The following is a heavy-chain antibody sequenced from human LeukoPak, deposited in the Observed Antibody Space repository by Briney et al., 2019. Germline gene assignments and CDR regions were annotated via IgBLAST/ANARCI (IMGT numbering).Heavy chain of an antibody. J-gene: IGHJ4*02. CDR3: ATESGYSSVYDY. CDR1: GYTFTSYG. Sequence: ASVKVSCKASGYTFTSYGISWVRQAPGQGLEWMGGFDPEDGETIYAQKFQGRVTMTEDTSTDTAYMELSSLRSEDTAVYYCATESGYSSVYDYWGQGTLVTVSS. D-gene: IGHD6-13*01. CDR2: FDPEDGET. V-gene: IGHV1-24*01.